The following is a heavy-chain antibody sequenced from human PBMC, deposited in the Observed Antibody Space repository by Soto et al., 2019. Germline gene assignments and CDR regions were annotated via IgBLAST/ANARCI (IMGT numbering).Heavy chain of an antibody. V-gene: IGHV1-3*01. Sequence: QVHLVQSGAEVKKPGASVKVSCQASGYTFSSYALHWVRQAPGQSLEWMGWINAGYGNTKYSQKFQGRVTMTRDTSATTDYMELISLRSEDTAVYYCAREMYYYDSSGYSHKAFDIWGQGTMVTVSS. CDR1: GYTFSSYA. J-gene: IGHJ3*02. CDR2: INAGYGNT. D-gene: IGHD3-22*01. CDR3: AREMYYYDSSGYSHKAFDI.